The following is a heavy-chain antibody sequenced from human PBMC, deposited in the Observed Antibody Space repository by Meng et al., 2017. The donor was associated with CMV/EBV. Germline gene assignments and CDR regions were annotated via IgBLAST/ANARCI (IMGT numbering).Heavy chain of an antibody. Sequence: VQLQESGPGRVKPSGTLSLPCPVSGGSISSYYWSWIRQPPGKGLEWIGYIYYSGSTNYNPSLKSRVTISVDTSKNQFSLKLSSVTAADTAVYYCASSVYYDFWSGSQTFDYWGQGTLVTVSS. CDR3: ASSVYYDFWSGSQTFDY. V-gene: IGHV4-59*01. J-gene: IGHJ4*02. CDR1: GGSISSYY. CDR2: IYYSGST. D-gene: IGHD3-3*01.